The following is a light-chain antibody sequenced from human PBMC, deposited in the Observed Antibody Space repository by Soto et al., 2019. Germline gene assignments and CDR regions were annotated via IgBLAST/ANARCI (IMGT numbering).Light chain of an antibody. CDR3: QQSYSTPRT. Sequence: IQMAQSPSSLSASVGDRVTITCQASQDISNYLNWFQHKPGKAPKLLIYDASNLQTGVPSRFSGSGSGTDFTFTISSLQPEDFATYYCQQSYSTPRTFGQGTKVDIK. V-gene: IGKV1-39*01. CDR2: DAS. J-gene: IGKJ1*01. CDR1: QDISNY.